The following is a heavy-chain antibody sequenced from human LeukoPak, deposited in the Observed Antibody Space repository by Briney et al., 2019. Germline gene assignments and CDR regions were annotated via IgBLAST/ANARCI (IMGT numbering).Heavy chain of an antibody. CDR1: GFTFSSYE. Sequence: GGSLRLSCAASGFTFSSYEMNWVRQAPGKGLEWVSYISSSGSTMYYADSVKGRFTISRDNAKNSLYLQMNSLRAEDTAVYYCARDWSVRGVIGYYYYGMDVWGKGTTVTVSS. CDR3: ARDWSVRGVIGYYYYGMDV. D-gene: IGHD3-10*01. J-gene: IGHJ6*04. V-gene: IGHV3-48*03. CDR2: ISSSGSTM.